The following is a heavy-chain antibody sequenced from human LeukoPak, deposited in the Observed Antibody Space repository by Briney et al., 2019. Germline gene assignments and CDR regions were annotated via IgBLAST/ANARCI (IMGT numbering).Heavy chain of an antibody. CDR1: GFTFIDYD. CDR2: IGIRGDT. J-gene: IGHJ4*02. D-gene: IGHD6-19*01. V-gene: IGHV3-13*01. CDR3: ARGGIRVSGIDEFDY. Sequence: TGGSLRLSCPTSGFTFIDYDMHWVRQVIGKGLEWVSAIGIRGDTHYSGFVKGRFTISRENAESSLYLQMNSLRTEDTAVYYCARGGIRVSGIDEFDYWGQGTLVTVSS.